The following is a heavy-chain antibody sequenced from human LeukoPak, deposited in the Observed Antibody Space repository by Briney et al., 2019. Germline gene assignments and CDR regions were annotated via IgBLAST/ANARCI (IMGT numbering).Heavy chain of an antibody. Sequence: APLKVSCKASGYTFTGYYMPWVRQAPGQGLEWMGSINPNSGGTNYAQKFQGRVTMTRDTSISTAYMELSRLRSDDTAVYYCARGEVGATGGLDWFDPWGQGTLVTVSS. CDR1: GYTFTGYY. J-gene: IGHJ5*02. D-gene: IGHD1-26*01. CDR3: ARGEVGATGGLDWFDP. CDR2: INPNSGGT. V-gene: IGHV1-2*02.